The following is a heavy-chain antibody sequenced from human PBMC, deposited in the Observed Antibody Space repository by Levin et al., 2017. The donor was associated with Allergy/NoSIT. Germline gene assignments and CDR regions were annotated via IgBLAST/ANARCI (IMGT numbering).Heavy chain of an antibody. D-gene: IGHD1-7*01. V-gene: IGHV3-7*01. Sequence: GGSLRLSCAASGFTFSSYWMSWVRQAPGKGLEWVANIKQDGSEKYYVDSVKGRFTISRDNAKNSLYLQMNSLRAEDTAVYYCARERYNWNYEYYYGMDVWGQGTTVTVSS. CDR1: GFTFSSYW. CDR2: IKQDGSEK. CDR3: ARERYNWNYEYYYGMDV. J-gene: IGHJ6*02.